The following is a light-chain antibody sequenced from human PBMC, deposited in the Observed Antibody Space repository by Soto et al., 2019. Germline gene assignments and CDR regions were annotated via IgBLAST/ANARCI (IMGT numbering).Light chain of an antibody. CDR1: QSINNW. CDR2: KAS. V-gene: IGKV1-5*03. Sequence: DIQMTQSPSTLSASVGDRVTITCRASQSINNWLAWYQQKPGQVPKLLIYKASDLESGVPSRFSGSGSGTEFTLTISSLQPDDFATYYCQQYNNYSWTFGQGTKVEIK. J-gene: IGKJ1*01. CDR3: QQYNNYSWT.